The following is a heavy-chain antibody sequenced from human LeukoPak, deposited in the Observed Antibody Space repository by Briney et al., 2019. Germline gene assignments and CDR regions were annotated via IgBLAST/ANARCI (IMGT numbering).Heavy chain of an antibody. V-gene: IGHV4-34*01. J-gene: IGHJ6*02. CDR1: GGSFSGYY. CDR2: INHSGST. CDR3: ARYDFWSGYYTGRYGMDV. Sequence: PSETLSLTCAVYGGSFSGYYWSWIRQPPGKGLEWIGEINHSGSTNYNPSLKSRVTISVDTSKNQFSLKLSSVTAADTAVYYCARYDFWSGYYTGRYGMDVWGQGTTVTVSS. D-gene: IGHD3-3*01.